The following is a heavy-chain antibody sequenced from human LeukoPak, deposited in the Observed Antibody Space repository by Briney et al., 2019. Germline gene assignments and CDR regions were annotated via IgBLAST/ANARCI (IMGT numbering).Heavy chain of an antibody. J-gene: IGHJ4*02. Sequence: GGSLRLSCAASGFTFSSYGMHWVRQAPGKGLEWVAFIRYDGSNKYYADSVKGRFTISRDNSKNTLYLQMNSLRAEDTAVYYCAKDHLHIFGSGSYIDSWGQGALVTVSS. CDR1: GFTFSSYG. CDR2: IRYDGSNK. V-gene: IGHV3-30*02. CDR3: AKDHLHIFGSGSYIDS. D-gene: IGHD3-10*01.